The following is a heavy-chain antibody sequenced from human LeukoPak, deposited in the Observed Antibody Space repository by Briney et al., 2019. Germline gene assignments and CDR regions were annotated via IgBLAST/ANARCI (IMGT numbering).Heavy chain of an antibody. V-gene: IGHV3-30-3*01. Sequence: GGSLRLSCAASGFTFNSFAMHWVRQAPGKGLDWVAFISYDGNNKYYADSVRGRFTVSRDNSKNTLYLQMNSLRVEDTAVYYCARDSIALAAPSYWGQGILVTVSP. CDR2: ISYDGNNK. CDR3: ARDSIALAAPSY. CDR1: GFTFNSFA. J-gene: IGHJ4*02. D-gene: IGHD6-19*01.